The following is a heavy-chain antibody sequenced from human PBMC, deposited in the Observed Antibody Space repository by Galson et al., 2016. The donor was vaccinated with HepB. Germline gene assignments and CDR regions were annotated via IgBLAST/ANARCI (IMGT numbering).Heavy chain of an antibody. CDR3: VRPTAANPKDSSGYYYVGLFDP. J-gene: IGHJ5*02. CDR1: GGSISSSSFY. D-gene: IGHD3-22*01. CDR2: VYFRGSI. Sequence: ETLSLTCTVSGGSISSSSFYWGWVRQPPGKGLEWIGNVYFRGSIYYNPSLKSRVTISVDTSKNQISLKLSSVTAADTSVYYCVRPTAANPKDSSGYYYVGLFDPWGQGTLVTVSS. V-gene: IGHV4-39*01.